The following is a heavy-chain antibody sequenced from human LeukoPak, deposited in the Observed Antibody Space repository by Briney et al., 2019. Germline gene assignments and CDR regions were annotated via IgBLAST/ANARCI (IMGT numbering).Heavy chain of an antibody. CDR1: GGSISSGHYF. Sequence: PSQTLSLTCTVSGGSISSGHYFWTWIRQPAGKGLEWIGRIYTSGSTDYNPSLKSRVTMSVDTSKNQFSLKLTSVTAADTAVYYCASYTSSGAYFDYWGQGTLVTVSS. D-gene: IGHD6-13*01. CDR2: IYTSGST. V-gene: IGHV4-61*02. J-gene: IGHJ4*02. CDR3: ASYTSSGAYFDY.